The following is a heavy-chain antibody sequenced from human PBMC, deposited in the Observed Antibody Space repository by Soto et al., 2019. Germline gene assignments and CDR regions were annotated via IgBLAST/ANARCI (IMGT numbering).Heavy chain of an antibody. CDR3: AKRRVLYSSSWYYYYGMDV. D-gene: IGHD6-13*01. J-gene: IGHJ6*02. CDR2: ISDNGLTT. CDR1: GFTFNNYA. V-gene: IGHV3-23*01. Sequence: GGSLRLSCAASGFTFNNYAMTWVRQAPGKGLEWVAVISDNGLTTFYADSVKGRFTISRDDSKNTVYLQMNSLRAEDTAVYYCAKRRVLYSSSWYYYYGMDVWGQGTTVTVSS.